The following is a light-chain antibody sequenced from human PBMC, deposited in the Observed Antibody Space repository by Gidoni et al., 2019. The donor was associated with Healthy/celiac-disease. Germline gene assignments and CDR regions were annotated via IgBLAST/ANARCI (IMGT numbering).Light chain of an antibody. Sequence: AIQFTHSPSSLSASVGDRVTITCRASQGISSALAWYQQKPGKAPKLLIYDASSLESGVPSRFSGSVSGTDFTLTISCLQPEDFATYYCQQFNSFLSTFGQGTKLEIK. V-gene: IGKV1-13*02. J-gene: IGKJ2*01. CDR1: QGISSA. CDR2: DAS. CDR3: QQFNSFLST.